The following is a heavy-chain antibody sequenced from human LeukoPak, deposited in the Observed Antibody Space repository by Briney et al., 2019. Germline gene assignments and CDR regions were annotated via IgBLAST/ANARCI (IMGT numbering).Heavy chain of an antibody. Sequence: GGSLRLSCAASGFTFSSHWMNWVRQAPGKGLEWVANIKQDGSEKYCVDSVKGRFTISRDNAKKSLYLQMNSLRAEDTAVYYCAGSRVPGAVDIWGQGTMVTVSS. D-gene: IGHD2-15*01. V-gene: IGHV3-7*05. CDR1: GFTFSSHW. CDR3: AGSRVPGAVDI. CDR2: IKQDGSEK. J-gene: IGHJ3*02.